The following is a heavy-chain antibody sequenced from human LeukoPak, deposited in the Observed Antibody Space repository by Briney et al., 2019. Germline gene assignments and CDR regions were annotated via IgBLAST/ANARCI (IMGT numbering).Heavy chain of an antibody. CDR1: GYTFTSYG. CDR2: ISAYNGNT. J-gene: IGHJ6*02. V-gene: IGHV1-18*01. CDR3: ARATMVRGVISCYYYGMDV. Sequence: GASVKVSCKASGYTFTSYGISWVRQAPGQGLEWMGWISAYNGNTNYAQKLQGRVTMTTDTSTSTAYMELSSLRSEDTAVYYCARATMVRGVISCYYYGMDVWGQGTTVTVSS. D-gene: IGHD3-10*01.